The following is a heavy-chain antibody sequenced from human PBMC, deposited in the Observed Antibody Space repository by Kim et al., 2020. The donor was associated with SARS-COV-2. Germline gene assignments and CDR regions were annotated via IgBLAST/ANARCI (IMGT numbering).Heavy chain of an antibody. D-gene: IGHD1-26*01. CDR3: ASYRGGMDV. Sequence: RYIYYADSVKGRFTIARDNANTSLCMQMNSLSAEDTAVYYCASYRGGMDVWGQGTTVTVSS. CDR2: RYI. J-gene: IGHJ6*02. V-gene: IGHV3-21*01.